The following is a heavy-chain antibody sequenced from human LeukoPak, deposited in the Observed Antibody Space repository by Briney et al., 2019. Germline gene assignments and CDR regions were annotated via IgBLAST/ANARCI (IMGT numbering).Heavy chain of an antibody. Sequence: PSETLSLTCTVSGGSISSSTSYWGWIRRPPGKGLEWIGSIYYSGGTYYNPSLKSRVTISVDTSKNQFSLRLSSVTAADTAVYFCARQMYYYDSSGYYDYWGQGALVTVSS. CDR2: IYYSGGT. CDR3: ARQMYYYDSSGYYDY. D-gene: IGHD3-22*01. V-gene: IGHV4-39*01. J-gene: IGHJ4*02. CDR1: GGSISSSTSY.